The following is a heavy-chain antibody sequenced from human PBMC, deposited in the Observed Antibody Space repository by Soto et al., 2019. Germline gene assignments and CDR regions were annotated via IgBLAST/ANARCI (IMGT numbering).Heavy chain of an antibody. D-gene: IGHD1-26*01. CDR3: VRPSIVFGIDV. J-gene: IGHJ6*02. CDR2: IYYSGIS. Sequence: SETLSLTCIVSGASMSSSSYYWGWVRQSPGKGLEWIGSIYYSGISNYNPSLRTRVTLSLDMSKNQFSLKLTSVTAADTAVYYCVRPSIVFGIDVWGQGTTVTVSS. V-gene: IGHV4-39*01. CDR1: GASMSSSSYY.